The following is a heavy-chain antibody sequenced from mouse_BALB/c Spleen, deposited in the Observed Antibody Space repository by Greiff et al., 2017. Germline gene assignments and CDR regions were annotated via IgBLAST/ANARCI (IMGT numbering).Heavy chain of an antibody. J-gene: IGHJ4*01. V-gene: IGHV2-6-7*01. CDR1: GFSLTGYG. CDR2: IWGDGST. Sequence: QVQLKQSGPGLVAPSQSLSITCTVSGFSLTGYGVNWVRQPPGKGLEWLGMIWGDGSTDYNSALKSRLSISKDNSKSQVFLKMNSLQTDDTARYYCARDNLYYGNYNYAMDYWGQGTSVTVSS. CDR3: ARDNLYYGNYNYAMDY. D-gene: IGHD2-1*01.